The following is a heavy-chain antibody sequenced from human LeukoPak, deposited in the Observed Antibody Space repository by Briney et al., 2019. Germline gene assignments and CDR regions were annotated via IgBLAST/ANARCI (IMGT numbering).Heavy chain of an antibody. CDR3: ARDQRAAAGSKGFDY. Sequence: ASVKVSCKASGYTFTIYGISWVRQPPGQGLEWMGWISAYNGNTNYAQKVQGRVTMTTDTSTSTVYMELRSLRSDDTAVYYCARDQRAAAGSKGFDYWGQGTLVTVSS. V-gene: IGHV1-18*01. D-gene: IGHD6-13*01. J-gene: IGHJ4*02. CDR2: ISAYNGNT. CDR1: GYTFTIYG.